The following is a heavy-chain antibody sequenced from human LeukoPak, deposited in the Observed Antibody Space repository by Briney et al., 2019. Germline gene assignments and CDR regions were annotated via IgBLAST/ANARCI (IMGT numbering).Heavy chain of an antibody. D-gene: IGHD6-19*01. CDR3: TKDFAVASYNWFDP. CDR2: ISAGGGSI. J-gene: IGHJ5*02. CDR1: GFTFSSYA. V-gene: IGHV3-23*01. Sequence: GGSLRLSCTASGFTFSSYALSWVRQAPGKGLEWVSLISAGGGSIYYIDSVKGRFIISRDNSKNTLYLQMNSLRVEDTAVYYCTKDFAVASYNWFDPWGQGTLVTVSS.